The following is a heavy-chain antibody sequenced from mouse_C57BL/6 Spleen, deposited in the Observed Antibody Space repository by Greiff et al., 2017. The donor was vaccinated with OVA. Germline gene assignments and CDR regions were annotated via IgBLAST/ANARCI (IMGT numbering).Heavy chain of an antibody. CDR2: ISNLAYSI. J-gene: IGHJ4*01. CDR1: GFTFSDYG. D-gene: IGHD1-3*01. CDR3: ARHGTNYPMDY. Sequence: EVMLVESGGGLVQPGGSLKLSCAASGFTFSDYGMAWVRQAPRKGPEWVAFISNLAYSIYYADTVTGRFTISRENAKNTLYLEMSSLRSEDTAMYYCARHGTNYPMDYWGQGTSVTVSS. V-gene: IGHV5-15*01.